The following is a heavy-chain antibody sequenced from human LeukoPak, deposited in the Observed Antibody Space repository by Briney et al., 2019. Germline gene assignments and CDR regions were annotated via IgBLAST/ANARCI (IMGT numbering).Heavy chain of an antibody. CDR3: ARDRVVAATPRRNWFDP. D-gene: IGHD2-15*01. CDR2: IIPIFGTA. CDR1: GGTFSSYA. Sequence: GASVKVSCKASGGTFSSYAISWVRQAPGQGLEWMGGIIPIFGTANYAQKFQGRVTITADESTSTAYMELSSLRSEDTAVYYCARDRVVAATPRRNWFDPWGQGTLVTVSS. J-gene: IGHJ5*02. V-gene: IGHV1-69*13.